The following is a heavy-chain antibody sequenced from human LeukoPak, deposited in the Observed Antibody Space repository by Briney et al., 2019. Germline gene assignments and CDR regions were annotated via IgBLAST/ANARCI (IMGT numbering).Heavy chain of an antibody. Sequence: GGSLRLSCTASGLSFSGQWMNWVRQSPRQGLEWVANIKYDGSEKYYVDSVKGRFTISREDAKNSLSLQMDSVRPEDTAVYYCAFNNNFKYWGQGTLVIVSS. J-gene: IGHJ4*02. CDR1: GLSFSGQW. CDR2: IKYDGSEK. D-gene: IGHD1/OR15-1a*01. CDR3: AFNNNFKY. V-gene: IGHV3-7*01.